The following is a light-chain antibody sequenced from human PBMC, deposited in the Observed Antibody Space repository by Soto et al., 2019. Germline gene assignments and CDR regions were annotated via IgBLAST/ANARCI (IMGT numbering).Light chain of an antibody. Sequence: EIVLRQSPGPLSLSPGERATLSCRASQSVSSTNLVWYQQKPGQAHRLLIYGASSRATGIPDRFSGSGSGTDFTFTISRLEPEDFAVYYCQHYGSSVWTFGQGTQVEIK. V-gene: IGKV3-20*01. CDR3: QHYGSSVWT. J-gene: IGKJ1*01. CDR1: QSVSSTN. CDR2: GAS.